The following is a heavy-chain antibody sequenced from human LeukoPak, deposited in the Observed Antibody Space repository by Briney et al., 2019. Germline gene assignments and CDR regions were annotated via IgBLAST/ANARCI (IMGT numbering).Heavy chain of an antibody. Sequence: SETLSLTCSVSGGSISSADYYWSWIRQHPEKGLEWIGCIAYTGGTYYNPSLKSRVSISADTSTNQFSLKLSSVTAADTAVYYCTLMLRGVIDWGQGTLVTVSS. V-gene: IGHV4-31*03. CDR1: GGSISSADYY. CDR3: TLMLRGVID. CDR2: IAYTGGT. D-gene: IGHD3-10*01. J-gene: IGHJ4*02.